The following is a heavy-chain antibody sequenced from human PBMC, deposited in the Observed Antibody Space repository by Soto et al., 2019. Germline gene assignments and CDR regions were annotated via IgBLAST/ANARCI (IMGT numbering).Heavy chain of an antibody. V-gene: IGHV1-69*02. J-gene: IGHJ6*02. CDR3: AKGYCSSSPGYGYYGLDV. CDR1: GDTFSSYS. CDR2: IIPTHGIA. D-gene: IGHD2-2*01. Sequence: QVQLVQSGAEVKKPGSSVKVSCKASGDTFSSYSINWVRQAPGQGLEWMGRIIPTHGIANDAQRFQGRVTITAEKSTSTVYMELSRLTSEDTAMYSCAKGYCSSSPGYGYYGLDVWGQGTTVTVSS.